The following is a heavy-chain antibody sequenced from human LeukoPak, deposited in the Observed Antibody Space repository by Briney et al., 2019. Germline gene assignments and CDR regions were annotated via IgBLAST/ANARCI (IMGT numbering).Heavy chain of an antibody. V-gene: IGHV4-39*07. CDR1: GGSISSSSYY. CDR2: IYYSGST. Sequence: SETLSLTCTVSGGSISSSSYYWGWIRQPPGKGLEWIGSIYYSGSTYYNPSLKSRVTISVDTSKNQFSLKLSSVTAADTAVYYCTGGFITQYFDYWGQGTLVTVSS. D-gene: IGHD3-10*01. CDR3: TGGFITQYFDY. J-gene: IGHJ4*02.